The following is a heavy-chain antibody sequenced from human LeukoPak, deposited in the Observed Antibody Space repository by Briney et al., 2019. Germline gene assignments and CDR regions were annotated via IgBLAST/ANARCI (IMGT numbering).Heavy chain of an antibody. J-gene: IGHJ6*02. V-gene: IGHV3-21*01. CDR2: ISSTSSYI. CDR3: AHSKTCYYDSSGYFCLYGMDG. CDR1: GFTFSNYG. D-gene: IGHD3-22*01. Sequence: PGGSLRLSCAASGFTFSNYGMNWVRQTPDKGLGWVASISSTSSYIYYTDSVRGRFTISRDNTKNSLYLQMNSLRAEDTAVYYCAHSKTCYYDSSGYFCLYGMDGWGQGTTVTVSS.